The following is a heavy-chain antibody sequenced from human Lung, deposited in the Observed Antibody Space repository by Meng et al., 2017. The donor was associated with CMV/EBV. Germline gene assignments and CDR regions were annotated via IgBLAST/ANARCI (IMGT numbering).Heavy chain of an antibody. CDR3: ARLTGTVYVHWFDS. CDR2: IDGTGRT. CDR1: GGSFSGSY. V-gene: IGHV4-34*01. Sequence: SCAVYGGSFSGSYWHWIRQPPGMGLEWIGEIDGTGRTKYSPSLNSRVTILLDTSKKQFSLELSSVTAADTDVYYCARLTGTVYVHWFDSWGQGTLVTVSS. D-gene: IGHD1-7*01. J-gene: IGHJ5*01.